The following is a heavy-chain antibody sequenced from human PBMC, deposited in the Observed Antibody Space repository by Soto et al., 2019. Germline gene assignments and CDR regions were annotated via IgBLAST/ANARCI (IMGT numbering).Heavy chain of an antibody. CDR2: IIPIFGTA. D-gene: IGHD6-6*01. CDR3: AISSVAARPIYYYYGMDV. CDR1: GGTFSSYA. Sequence: SVKVSCKASGGTFSSYAISWVRQAPGQGLEWMGGIIPIFGTANYAQKFQGRVTITAAESTSKAYMELSSLRSEDQAGSYRAISSVAARPIYYYYGMDVWRQGTTVTVSS. J-gene: IGHJ6*02. V-gene: IGHV1-69*13.